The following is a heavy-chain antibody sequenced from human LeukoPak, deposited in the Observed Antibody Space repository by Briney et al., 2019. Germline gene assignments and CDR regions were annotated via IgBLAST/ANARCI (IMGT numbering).Heavy chain of an antibody. CDR1: GGSISSSSYY. Sequence: SETLSLTCTVSGGSISSSSYYWAWIRQPPGKGLEWIGSIYYSGSTYYNPSLKSRVTISVDTSKNQFSLKLSSVTAADTAVYYCAREAALFAYYYYYMGVWGKGTTVTVSS. V-gene: IGHV4-39*07. D-gene: IGHD6-25*01. CDR2: IYYSGST. J-gene: IGHJ6*03. CDR3: AREAALFAYYYYYMGV.